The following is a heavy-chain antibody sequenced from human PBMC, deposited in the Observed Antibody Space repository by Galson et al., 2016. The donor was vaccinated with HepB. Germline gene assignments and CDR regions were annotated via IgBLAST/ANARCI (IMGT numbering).Heavy chain of an antibody. CDR2: IHWNDDK. Sequence: LVKPTQTLTLTCTFSGFSLSTTGEAVGWTRQPPGRALEWLALIHWNDDKRYSPSLKSRLTITKDTSKNQVVLTVTNMDPVDTATYFCAHRRSGYCNTVNCLYFDYWGQGTLATVSS. J-gene: IGHJ4*02. CDR3: AHRRSGYCNTVNCLYFDY. D-gene: IGHD2-15*01. V-gene: IGHV2-5*01. CDR1: GFSLSTTGEA.